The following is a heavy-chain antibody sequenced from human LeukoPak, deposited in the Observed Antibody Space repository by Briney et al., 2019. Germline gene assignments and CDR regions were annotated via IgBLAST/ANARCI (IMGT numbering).Heavy chain of an antibody. CDR2: IESDGSST. CDR3: ARGSWAAASTSSVY. Sequence: GRSLRLSCAASGFTFRTYWMNWVRQAPGKGLVWVSRIESDGSSTSYADSVKDRLTISRDHAANTLYLQMNSLRAGGTAVDYWARGSWAAASTSSVYWGQGTLVTVSS. V-gene: IGHV3-74*01. D-gene: IGHD2-2*01. CDR1: GFTFRTYW. J-gene: IGHJ4*02.